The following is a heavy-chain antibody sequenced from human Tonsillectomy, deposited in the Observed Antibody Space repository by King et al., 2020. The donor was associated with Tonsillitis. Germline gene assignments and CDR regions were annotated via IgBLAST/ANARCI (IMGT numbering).Heavy chain of an antibody. CDR1: GFTFSSYA. CDR3: ARVRGSSSSWYFDL. J-gene: IGHJ2*01. D-gene: IGHD6-6*01. Sequence: VQLVESGGGLVQPGGSLRLSCAASGFTFSSYAMHWVRQAPGKGLEYVSAIISNGGSTYYANSVKGRFTISRDNSKNTLYLQMGSLRAEDMAVYYCARVRGSSSSWYFDLWGRGTLVTVSS. V-gene: IGHV3-64*01. CDR2: IISNGGST.